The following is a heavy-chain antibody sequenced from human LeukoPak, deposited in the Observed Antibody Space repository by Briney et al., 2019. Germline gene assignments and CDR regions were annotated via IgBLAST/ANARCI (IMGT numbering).Heavy chain of an antibody. Sequence: PGGSLRLSCAAAGFSFSSCGMHWVRQAPGRGLEWVAVISFDGSNKNYADSVKGRFTISRDNSKNTLHLQMNSPRVGDTAVYYCAKGGEKYNYGHWFDPWGQGTLVIVSS. D-gene: IGHD5-18*01. J-gene: IGHJ5*02. CDR1: GFSFSSCG. V-gene: IGHV3-30*18. CDR2: ISFDGSNK. CDR3: AKGGEKYNYGHWFDP.